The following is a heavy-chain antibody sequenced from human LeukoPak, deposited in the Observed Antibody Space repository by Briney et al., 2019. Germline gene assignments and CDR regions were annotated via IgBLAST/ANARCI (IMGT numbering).Heavy chain of an antibody. J-gene: IGHJ5*02. CDR2: IYYSGST. CDR1: GGSISSSSYY. Sequence: SETLSLTCTVSGGSISSSSYYWGWIRQPPGTGLEWIGSIYYSGSTYYNPSLKSRVTISVDTSKNQFSLKLSSVTAADTAVYYCAGRVVPAALFDPWGQGTLVTVSS. V-gene: IGHV4-39*01. CDR3: AGRVVPAALFDP. D-gene: IGHD2-2*01.